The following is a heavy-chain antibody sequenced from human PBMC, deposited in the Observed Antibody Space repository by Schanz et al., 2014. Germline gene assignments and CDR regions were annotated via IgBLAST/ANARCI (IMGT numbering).Heavy chain of an antibody. CDR3: ARDFHGYGPHLDY. V-gene: IGHV3-23*04. Sequence: EVHLVESGGGLVQPGGSLRLSCAASGITFSSHSFNWVRQAPGKGLEWVSSISSGGGSTYYADSVKGRFTVSRDNSKNTLYLQLNSLRAEDTAVYYCARDFHGYGPHLDYWGQGTLVTVSS. J-gene: IGHJ4*02. D-gene: IGHD5-12*01. CDR2: ISSGGGST. CDR1: GITFSSHS.